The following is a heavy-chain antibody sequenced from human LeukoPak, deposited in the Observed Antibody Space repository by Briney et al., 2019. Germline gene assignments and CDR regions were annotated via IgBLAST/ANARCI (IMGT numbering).Heavy chain of an antibody. J-gene: IGHJ6*03. CDR1: GYTFTSYG. CDR3: ARSPLYCSGGSCYSDYYYYMDV. Sequence: ASVKVSCKASGYTFTSYGISWVRQAPGQRLEWMGLINAGIGNTKYSQEFQGRVTITRDTSASTAYMELSSLRSEDMAVYYCARSPLYCSGGSCYSDYYYYMDVWGKGTTVTVSS. CDR2: INAGIGNT. D-gene: IGHD2-15*01. V-gene: IGHV1-3*03.